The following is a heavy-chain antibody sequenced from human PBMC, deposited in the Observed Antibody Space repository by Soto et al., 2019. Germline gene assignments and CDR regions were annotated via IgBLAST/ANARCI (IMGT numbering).Heavy chain of an antibody. D-gene: IGHD2-15*01. CDR1: GGSISSSNW. CDR3: ARDIVVVVAGYNWFDP. J-gene: IGHJ5*02. V-gene: IGHV4-4*02. CDR2: IYHSGST. Sequence: NPSETLSLTCAVSGGSISSSNWWSWVRQPPGKGLEWIGEIYHSGSTNYNPSLKSRVTISVDKSKNQFSLKLSSVTAADTAVYYCARDIVVVVAGYNWFDPCGQGTLVTVSS.